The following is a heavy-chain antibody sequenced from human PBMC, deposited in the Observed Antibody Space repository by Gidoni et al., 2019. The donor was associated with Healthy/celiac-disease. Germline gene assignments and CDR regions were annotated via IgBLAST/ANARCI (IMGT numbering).Heavy chain of an antibody. D-gene: IGHD3-3*01. V-gene: IGHV4-39*01. J-gene: IGHJ6*02. CDR1: GGSISSSSYY. Sequence: QLQLQESGPGLVKPSETLSLTCTVSGGSISSSSYYWGWIRQPPGKGLEWIGSIYYSGSTYYNPSLKSRVTISVDTSKNQFSLKLSSVTAADTAVYYCASSRTYYDFWSGYYNGVFHYYGMDVWGQGTTVTVSS. CDR3: ASSRTYYDFWSGYYNGVFHYYGMDV. CDR2: IYYSGST.